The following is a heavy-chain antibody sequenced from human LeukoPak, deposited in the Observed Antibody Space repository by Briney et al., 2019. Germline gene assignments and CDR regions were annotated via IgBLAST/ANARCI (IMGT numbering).Heavy chain of an antibody. D-gene: IGHD3-22*01. V-gene: IGHV4-31*03. Sequence: ASETLSLTCTVSGGSISSGGDYWSWIRQHPGKGLEWIGYIYYSGSTYYNPSLKSRVTISVDTSKNQFSLKLSSVTAADTAVYYCARDSSGYSYGMDVWGQGTTVTVSS. CDR1: GGSISSGGDY. CDR3: ARDSSGYSYGMDV. J-gene: IGHJ6*02. CDR2: IYYSGST.